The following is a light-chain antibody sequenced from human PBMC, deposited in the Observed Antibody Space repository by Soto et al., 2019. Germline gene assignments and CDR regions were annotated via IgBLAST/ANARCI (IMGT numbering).Light chain of an antibody. CDR3: QQSYSTAWT. CDR2: AAS. CDR1: QSISNY. Sequence: DIQMTQSPSSLSASVGDRVTITCRASQSISNYLNWYQQKPGKAPKLLIYAASSLQSGVPSRFSGSGSGTDFTLTISSLQLEDFATYYCQQSYSTAWTLGQGTKVEIK. J-gene: IGKJ1*01. V-gene: IGKV1-39*01.